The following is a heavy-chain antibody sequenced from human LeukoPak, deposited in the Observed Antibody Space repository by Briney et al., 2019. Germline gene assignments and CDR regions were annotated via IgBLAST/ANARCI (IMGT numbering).Heavy chain of an antibody. V-gene: IGHV4-31*03. CDR1: GGSISSGGYY. CDR2: IYYSGST. J-gene: IGHJ4*02. Sequence: PSETLSLTCTVSGGSISSGGYYWSWIRQHPGKGLEWIGYIYYSGSTYYNPSLKSRVTISVDTSKNQFSLKLSSVTAADTAVYYCARIDGYNQLDYFDYWGQGTLVTVSS. D-gene: IGHD5-24*01. CDR3: ARIDGYNQLDYFDY.